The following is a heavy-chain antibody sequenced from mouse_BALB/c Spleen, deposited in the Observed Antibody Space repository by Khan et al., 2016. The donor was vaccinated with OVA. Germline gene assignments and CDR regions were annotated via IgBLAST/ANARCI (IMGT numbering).Heavy chain of an antibody. V-gene: IGHV1S136*01. J-gene: IGHJ3*01. CDR1: GYTFTSYV. Sequence: EVQLQESGPELVKPGASVKMSCKASGYTFTSYVMHWVKQKPGLGLEWIGYIYPFNDDTKYNEKFKGKATLTSDKSSSTAYMELSSLTSEDSAFYYCAPVGNYYVSFAYWGQGTLVTVSA. D-gene: IGHD1-1*01. CDR3: APVGNYYVSFAY. CDR2: IYPFNDDT.